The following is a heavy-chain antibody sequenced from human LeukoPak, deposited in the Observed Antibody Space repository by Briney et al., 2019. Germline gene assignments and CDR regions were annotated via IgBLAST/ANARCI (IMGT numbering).Heavy chain of an antibody. J-gene: IGHJ4*02. CDR2: IIPILGIA. CDR3: ARVTGTTLDY. V-gene: IGHV1-69*02. Sequence: GASVKVSCKASGGIFSSYTISWVRQAPGQGLEWMGRIIPILGIANYAQKFQGRVTITADKSMSTAYMELSSLRSEDTAVYYCARVTGTTLDYWGQGTLVTVSS. D-gene: IGHD1-7*01. CDR1: GGIFSSYT.